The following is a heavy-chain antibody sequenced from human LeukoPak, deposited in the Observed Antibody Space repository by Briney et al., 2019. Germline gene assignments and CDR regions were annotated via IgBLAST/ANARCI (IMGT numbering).Heavy chain of an antibody. CDR3: AKGSGFRLGAFDI. J-gene: IGHJ3*02. D-gene: IGHD3-10*01. CDR2: ISGSGGST. V-gene: IGHV3-23*01. CDR1: GFTFSSYA. Sequence: GGSLRLSCAASGFTFSSYAMSWVRQAPGKGLEWVSAISGSGGSTYYADSVRGRFTISRDNSKNTLYLQMNSLRAEDTAVYYCAKGSGFRLGAFDIWGQGTMVTVSS.